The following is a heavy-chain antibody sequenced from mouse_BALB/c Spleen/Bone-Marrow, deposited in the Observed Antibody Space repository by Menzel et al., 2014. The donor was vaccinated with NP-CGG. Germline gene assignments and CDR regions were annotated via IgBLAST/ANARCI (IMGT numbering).Heavy chain of an antibody. CDR2: IYPGNVNT. CDR1: GYTFTSYY. J-gene: IGHJ2*01. V-gene: IGHV1S56*01. Sequence: LVESGPELVKPGASVRISCKASGYTFTSYYIHWVKQRPGQRLEWIGWIYPGNVNTKYNEKFKGKATLTADKSSSTAYMQLSSLTSEDSAVYFCARRRGITTERDYFDYWGQGTTLTVSS. CDR3: ARRRGITTERDYFDY. D-gene: IGHD2-4*01.